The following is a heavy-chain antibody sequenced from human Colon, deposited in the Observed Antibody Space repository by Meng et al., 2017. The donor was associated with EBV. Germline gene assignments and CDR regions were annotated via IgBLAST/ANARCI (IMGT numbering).Heavy chain of an antibody. CDR1: GDSLSSANW. CDR2: IHHNGNT. Sequence: QVQLQESGPGLVKPPETLSLTCAVSGDSLSSANWWSWVRQPPGKGLEWIGEIHHNGNTNYNPSLKSRVTISVDKSKNQFVLKVTSVTAADTAVYYCARTAICIGGSCTTWDYWGQGALVTVSS. J-gene: IGHJ4*02. CDR3: ARTAICIGGSCTTWDY. V-gene: IGHV4-4*03. D-gene: IGHD2-15*01.